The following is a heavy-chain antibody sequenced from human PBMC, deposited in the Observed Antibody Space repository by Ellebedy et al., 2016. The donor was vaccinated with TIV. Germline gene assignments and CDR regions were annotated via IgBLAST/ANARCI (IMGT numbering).Heavy chain of an antibody. V-gene: IGHV3-7*01. Sequence: GESLKISCAASGFTFSRYWMSWVRQAPGKGLEWVANIKEDGSEKHYVDSVRGRFTISRDNSKSTLYLQMNSLRAEETAVYYCARELTGYYVGYWGQGTLVTVSS. CDR3: ARELTGYYVGY. D-gene: IGHD3-9*01. J-gene: IGHJ4*02. CDR2: IKEDGSEK. CDR1: GFTFSRYW.